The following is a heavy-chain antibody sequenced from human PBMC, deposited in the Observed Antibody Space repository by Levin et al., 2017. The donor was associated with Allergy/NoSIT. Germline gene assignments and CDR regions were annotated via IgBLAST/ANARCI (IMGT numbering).Heavy chain of an antibody. CDR2: ISGSGGAT. J-gene: IGHJ4*02. Sequence: GGSLRLSCAASGFTFSSYAMSWVRQAPGKGLEWVSAISGSGGATYYADSLKGRFTISRDNSKNTLYLQMNSLRAEDTAVYYCAKGYSSSWLNDYWGQGTLVTVSS. D-gene: IGHD6-13*01. V-gene: IGHV3-23*01. CDR1: GFTFSSYA. CDR3: AKGYSSSWLNDY.